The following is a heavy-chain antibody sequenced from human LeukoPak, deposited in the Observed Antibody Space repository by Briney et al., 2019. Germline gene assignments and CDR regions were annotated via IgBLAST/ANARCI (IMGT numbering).Heavy chain of an antibody. V-gene: IGHV3-74*01. CDR3: ATSDDYTFAWALSY. D-gene: IGHD3-16*01. J-gene: IGHJ4*02. CDR2: VNPDGTST. CDR1: GFTFSYYW. Sequence: PGGSLRLSCAASGFTFSYYWMHWVRQAPGKGLVWVSRVNPDGTSTSYADSVKGRFTISRDNAKNTLYLQVNSLRVEDTAVYYCATSDDYTFAWALSYWGQGILVTVSS.